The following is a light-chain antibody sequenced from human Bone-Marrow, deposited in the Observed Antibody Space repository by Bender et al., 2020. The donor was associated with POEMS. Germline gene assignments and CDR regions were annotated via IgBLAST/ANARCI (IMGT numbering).Light chain of an antibody. J-gene: IGLJ3*02. V-gene: IGLV2-14*02. CDR3: SSYTSSALL. CDR1: TSDVGSYNF. CDR2: DAS. Sequence: QSALTQPASVSGSPGQSITISCTGTTSDVGSYNFVSWYQQHPGKAPKLIIYDASKRPSGVSNRFSCSKSGNTASLTISGLQADDEADYYCSSYTSSALLFGGGTKLTVL.